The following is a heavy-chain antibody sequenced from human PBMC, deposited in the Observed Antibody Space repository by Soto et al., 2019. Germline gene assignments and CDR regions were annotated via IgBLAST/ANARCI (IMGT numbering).Heavy chain of an antibody. V-gene: IGHV1-18*01. CDR3: ARSCVTRKGRIDF. J-gene: IGHJ6*02. Sequence: ASVKVSCKASGYTFTSYGLSWVRQAPGQGLEWMGWINGYTGNTNYAQKFQGRVTMTTDTSTNTAYLDLWTLISDDTAVYYCARSCVTRKGRIDFWGQGSTVTVS. CDR2: INGYTGNT. CDR1: GYTFTSYG.